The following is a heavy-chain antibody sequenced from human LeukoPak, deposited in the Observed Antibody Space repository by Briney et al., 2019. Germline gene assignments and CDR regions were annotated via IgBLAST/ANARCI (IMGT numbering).Heavy chain of an antibody. Sequence: SETLSLTCTVSGASISSYYWSWVRQPAGEGLEWIGRIYTSGSTNYKPSLKSRVTMSVDTSKNQFSLKLTSVTAADTAVYYCARDGVENSSWYPLDSWGPGTLVTVS. CDR2: IYTSGST. CDR3: ARDGVENSSWYPLDS. D-gene: IGHD6-13*01. J-gene: IGHJ4*02. V-gene: IGHV4-4*07. CDR1: GASISSYY.